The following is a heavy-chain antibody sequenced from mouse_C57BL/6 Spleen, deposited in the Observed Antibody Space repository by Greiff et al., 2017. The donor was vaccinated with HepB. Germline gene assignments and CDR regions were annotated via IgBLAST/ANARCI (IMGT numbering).Heavy chain of an antibody. J-gene: IGHJ2*01. CDR1: GYAFSSYW. Sequence: VKLVESGAELVKPGASVKISCKASGYAFSSYWMNWVKQRPGKGLEWIGQIYPGDGDTNYNGKFKGKATLTADKSSSTAYMQLSSLTSEDSAVYFCARWVATDFDYWGQGTTRTVSS. V-gene: IGHV1-80*01. CDR3: ARWVATDFDY. D-gene: IGHD1-1*02. CDR2: IYPGDGDT.